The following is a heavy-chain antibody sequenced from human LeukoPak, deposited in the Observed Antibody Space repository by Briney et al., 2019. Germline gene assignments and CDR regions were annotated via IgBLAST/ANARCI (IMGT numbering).Heavy chain of an antibody. V-gene: IGHV1-2*02. D-gene: IGHD3-10*01. CDR3: ARLTMVRGVIRAFDI. CDR2: INPNSGGT. J-gene: IGHJ3*02. CDR1: GYTLTGYD. Sequence: ASVKVSCKASGYTLTGYDMHWVRQAPGQGLEWMGWINPNSGGTNYAQKFQGRVTMTRDTSISTAYMELSRLRSDDTAVYYCARLTMVRGVIRAFDIWGQGTMVTVSS.